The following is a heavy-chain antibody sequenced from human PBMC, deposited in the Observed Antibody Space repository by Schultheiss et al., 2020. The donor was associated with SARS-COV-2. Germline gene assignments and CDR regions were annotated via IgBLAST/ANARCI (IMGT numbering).Heavy chain of an antibody. V-gene: IGHV3-21*04. Sequence: GESLKISCAVSGFRFSNYAMNWVRQAPGKGLEWVSAITGGGGATYIADSMKGRLTVSRDNAKNSLYLQMNSLRAEDTALYYCARENYFDYWGQGTLVTVSS. CDR3: ARENYFDY. CDR1: GFRFSNYA. CDR2: ITGGGGAT. J-gene: IGHJ4*02.